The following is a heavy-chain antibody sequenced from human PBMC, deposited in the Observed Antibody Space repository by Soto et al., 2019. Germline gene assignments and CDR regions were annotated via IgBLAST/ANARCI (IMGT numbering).Heavy chain of an antibody. CDR3: AKDRKWELYFDY. D-gene: IGHD1-26*01. Sequence: AGGSLRLSCAASGFTFSSYAMSWVRQAPGKGLEWVSAISGSGGSTYYADSVKGRFTISRDNSKSTLYLQMNSLRAEDTAVYYCAKDRKWELYFDYWGQGTLVTVSS. V-gene: IGHV3-23*01. CDR1: GFTFSSYA. CDR2: ISGSGGST. J-gene: IGHJ4*02.